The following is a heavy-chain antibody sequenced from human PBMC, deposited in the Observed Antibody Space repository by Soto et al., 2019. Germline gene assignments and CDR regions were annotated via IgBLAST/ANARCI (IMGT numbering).Heavy chain of an antibody. CDR2: VTRDGSST. J-gene: IGHJ6*02. Sequence: EVQLVESGGGVVQPGGSLRLSCAASGFTFSAYWMHWVRQAPGKGLVWVSRVTRDGSSTNSADSVKGRFTISRDNAKNTVYLQRNSLRAEDTSVYCCARGINNHYAMDVRGQGTTVTVSS. CDR3: ARGINNHYAMDV. V-gene: IGHV3-74*01. D-gene: IGHD1-1*01. CDR1: GFTFSAYW.